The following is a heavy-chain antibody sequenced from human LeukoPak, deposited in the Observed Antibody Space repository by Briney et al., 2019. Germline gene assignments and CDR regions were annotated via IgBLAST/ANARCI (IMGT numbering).Heavy chain of an antibody. CDR3: AKSYRAATGSDASDM. Sequence: GGSLRLSCAASGFTFDEYVMHWVRQAPGKGLEWVSGISWNSGILGYADSVKGRFTISRDNAKKSLYLEMNSLRPEDTALYYCAKSYRAATGSDASDMWGQGTMVTVSS. J-gene: IGHJ3*02. D-gene: IGHD6-13*01. CDR1: GFTFDEYV. CDR2: ISWNSGIL. V-gene: IGHV3-9*01.